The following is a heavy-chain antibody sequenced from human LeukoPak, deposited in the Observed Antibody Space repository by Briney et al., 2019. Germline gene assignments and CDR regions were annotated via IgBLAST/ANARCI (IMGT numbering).Heavy chain of an antibody. D-gene: IGHD3-22*01. V-gene: IGHV3-23*01. J-gene: IGHJ4*02. CDR3: AKSYYYDSSGYPRGSDY. CDR2: ISGSGGTT. Sequence: GGSLRLSCAASGFTFNSYAVSWVRQAPGKGLEWVSAISGSGGTTYYGDSVKGRFTISRDNSKNTLDLQMNSLRAEDTAVYYCAKSYYYDSSGYPRGSDYWGQGTLVTVSS. CDR1: GFTFNSYA.